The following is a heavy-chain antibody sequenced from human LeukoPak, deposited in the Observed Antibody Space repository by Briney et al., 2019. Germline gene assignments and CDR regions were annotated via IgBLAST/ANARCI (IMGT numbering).Heavy chain of an antibody. J-gene: IGHJ4*02. CDR2: IYSGGST. CDR1: GFTVSSNH. D-gene: IGHD3-10*01. CDR3: ARGWVGELAFYY. Sequence: GGSLRLSCAASGFTVSSNHMSWVRQAPGKGLEWVSVIYSGGSTYYADSVKGRFTISRDNSKNTLYLQMNSLRAEDTAVYYCARGWVGELAFYYWGQGTLVTVSS. V-gene: IGHV3-53*01.